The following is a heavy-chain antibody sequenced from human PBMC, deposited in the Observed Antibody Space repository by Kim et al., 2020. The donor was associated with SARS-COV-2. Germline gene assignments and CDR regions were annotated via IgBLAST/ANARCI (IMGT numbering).Heavy chain of an antibody. V-gene: IGHV4-39*07. CDR2: VSDDGKT. CDR1: GCSIISITHY. Sequence: SETLSLTCTASGCSIISITHYWGWVRQAPGKGLEWIGSVSDDGKTWYDPSLKSRVTLSIDKSNNQFFLRLTSVTAADPSVYFCVKVDEEFDNWGQGTLVT. CDR3: VKVDEEFDN. J-gene: IGHJ4*02.